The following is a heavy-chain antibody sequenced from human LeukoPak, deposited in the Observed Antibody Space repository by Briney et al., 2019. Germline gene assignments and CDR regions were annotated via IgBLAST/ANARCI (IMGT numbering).Heavy chain of an antibody. D-gene: IGHD3-10*01. V-gene: IGHV3-23*01. J-gene: IGHJ3*02. CDR1: GFTFSSYA. Sequence: GGSLRLSCAASGFTFSSYAMSWVRQAPGKGLEWVSAISGSGGSTYYADSVKGRFTISKYNSKNTLYLQMNSLRAEDTAVYYCAAGSGSYYNGAFDIWGQGTMVTVSS. CDR2: ISGSGGST. CDR3: AAGSGSYYNGAFDI.